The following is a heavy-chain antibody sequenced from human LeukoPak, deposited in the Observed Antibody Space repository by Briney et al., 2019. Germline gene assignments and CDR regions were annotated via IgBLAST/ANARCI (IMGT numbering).Heavy chain of an antibody. CDR3: ARQKYQRGPDVSYFDY. D-gene: IGHD2-8*01. Sequence: PGGSLRLSCEASGFTFGTYEMTWVRQAPGKGLEWLSYISTSGSDIAYADSVRGRFTVSRDNAKNSLYLQMNSLRAEDTAVYYCARQKYQRGPDVSYFDYWGQGTLVTVSS. CDR1: GFTFGTYE. J-gene: IGHJ4*02. V-gene: IGHV3-48*03. CDR2: ISTSGSDI.